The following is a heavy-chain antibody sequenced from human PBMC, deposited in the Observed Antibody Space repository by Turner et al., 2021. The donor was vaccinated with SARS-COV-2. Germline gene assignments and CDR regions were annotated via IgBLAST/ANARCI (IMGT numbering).Heavy chain of an antibody. Sequence: QVQLQESGPGLVKPSQTLSLTCTVAGGSVNGRYSYWGWIRQLPGKGLEWLGYVYQSGNAYYNPSLHDRLTLSVDTSMNQFSLTLSSVTVADTAVYYCVRTLIVITLPPGTFDLWGQGTVVTVSS. J-gene: IGHJ3*01. CDR2: VYQSGNA. V-gene: IGHV4-31*03. D-gene: IGHD1-26*01. CDR3: VRTLIVITLPPGTFDL. CDR1: GGSVNGRYSY.